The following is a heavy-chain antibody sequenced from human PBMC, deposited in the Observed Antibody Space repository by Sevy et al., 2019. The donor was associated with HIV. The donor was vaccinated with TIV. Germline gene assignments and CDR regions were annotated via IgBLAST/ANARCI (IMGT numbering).Heavy chain of an antibody. CDR2: ISGSSSAI. Sequence: GGSLRLSCAASGFTFSDYYMSWIRQAPGKGLEWISYISGSSSAIVYADSVKGRFAISRNNAKNSLYLHMDNLGAEDTAVYFCVGRPYSSAYSWSYHFDYWGQGTLVTVSS. CDR3: VGRPYSSAYSWSYHFDY. CDR1: GFTFSDYY. V-gene: IGHV3-11*01. J-gene: IGHJ4*02. D-gene: IGHD3-16*01.